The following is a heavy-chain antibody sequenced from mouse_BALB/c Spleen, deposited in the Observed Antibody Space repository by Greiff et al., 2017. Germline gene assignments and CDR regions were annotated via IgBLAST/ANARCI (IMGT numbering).Heavy chain of an antibody. V-gene: IGHV3-6*02. CDR1: GYSITSGYY. Sequence: EVQLQESGPGLVKPSQSLSLTCSVTGYSITSGYYWNWIRQFPGNKLEWMGYISYDGSNNYNPSLKNRISITRDTSKNQFFLKLNSVTTEDTATYYCARGYYGSSYEYYLDYWGQGTTLTVSS. D-gene: IGHD1-1*01. J-gene: IGHJ2*01. CDR2: ISYDGSN. CDR3: ARGYYGSSYEYYLDY.